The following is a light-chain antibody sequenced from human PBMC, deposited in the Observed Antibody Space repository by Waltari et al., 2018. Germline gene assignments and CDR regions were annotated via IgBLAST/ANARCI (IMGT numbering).Light chain of an antibody. J-gene: IGLJ1*01. Sequence: ALTRPASVPGSPGQSITISCTGTDSDVGAYNFVSWYRQHPGKAPHLIIYEVSERPPGISDRFSGSKSDNTASLTISGLQADDEAVYYCSSYTTSNAPGVFGTGTKVTVL. V-gene: IGLV2-14*01. CDR3: SSYTTSNAPGV. CDR2: EVS. CDR1: DSDVGAYNF.